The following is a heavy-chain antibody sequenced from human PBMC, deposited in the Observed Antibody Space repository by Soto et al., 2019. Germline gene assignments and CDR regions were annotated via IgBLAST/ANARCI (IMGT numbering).Heavy chain of an antibody. J-gene: IGHJ5*02. V-gene: IGHV1-18*01. CDR1: GYTFTSYG. CDR2: ISAYNGNT. D-gene: IGHD3-3*01. Sequence: ASVKVSCKASGYTFTSYGISWVRQAPGQGLEWMGWISAYNGNTNYAQKLQGRVTMTTDTSTSTAYMELRSLRSDDTAVYYCARDLLSYDCWSGYPNWFDPWGQGTLVTVSS. CDR3: ARDLLSYDCWSGYPNWFDP.